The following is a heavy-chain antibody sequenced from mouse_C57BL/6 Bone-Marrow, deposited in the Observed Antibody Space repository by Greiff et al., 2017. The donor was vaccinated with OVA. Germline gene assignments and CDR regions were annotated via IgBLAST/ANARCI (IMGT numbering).Heavy chain of an antibody. CDR3: ARIGTGGLDY. J-gene: IGHJ2*01. D-gene: IGHD4-1*01. CDR1: GYAFSSYW. CDR2: IYPGDGDT. Sequence: VHLVESGAELVKPGASVKISCKASGYAFSSYWMNWVKQRPGKGLEWIGQIYPGDGDTNYNGKFKGKATLTADKSSSTAYMQLSSLTSEDSAVYFCARIGTGGLDYWGQGTTLTVSS. V-gene: IGHV1-80*01.